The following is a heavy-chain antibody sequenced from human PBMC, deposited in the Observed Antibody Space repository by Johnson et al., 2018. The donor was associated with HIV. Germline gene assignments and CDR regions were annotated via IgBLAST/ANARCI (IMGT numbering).Heavy chain of an antibody. Sequence: VQLVESGGGLIQPGGSLRVSCAASGFIVSYNYMSWVRQAPGKGLEWVSVIYSGGSTYYADSVQGRFTISRDNYKHTLYLQMNSLRAEDTAVYYCARDLVSLEDAFDIWGQGTMVTVSS. D-gene: IGHD3-16*02. CDR2: IYSGGST. CDR1: GFIVSYNY. J-gene: IGHJ3*02. CDR3: ARDLVSLEDAFDI. V-gene: IGHV3-66*01.